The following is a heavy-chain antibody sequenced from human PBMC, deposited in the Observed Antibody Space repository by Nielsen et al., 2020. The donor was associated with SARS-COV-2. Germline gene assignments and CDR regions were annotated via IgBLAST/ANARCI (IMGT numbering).Heavy chain of an antibody. Sequence: GGSLRLSCAASGFTFSSYAMSRVRQAPGKGLEWVSSISSSSSYIYYADSVKGRFTISRDNAKNSLYLQMNSLRAEDTAVYYCARGSSPMDYWGQGTLVTVSS. V-gene: IGHV3-21*01. CDR1: GFTFSSYA. J-gene: IGHJ4*02. D-gene: IGHD6-6*01. CDR2: ISSSSSYI. CDR3: ARGSSPMDY.